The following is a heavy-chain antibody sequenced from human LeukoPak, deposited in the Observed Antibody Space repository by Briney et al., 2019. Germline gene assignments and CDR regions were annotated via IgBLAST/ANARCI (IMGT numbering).Heavy chain of an antibody. Sequence: VASVKVSCKASGYTFTSYYMHWVRQAPGQGLEWMGGIIPIFGTANYAQKFQGRVTITADESTSTAYMELSSLRSEDTAVYYCARGGYSNYAYFDYWGQGTPVTVSS. J-gene: IGHJ4*02. V-gene: IGHV1-69*13. CDR3: ARGGYSNYAYFDY. CDR1: GYTFTSYY. CDR2: IIPIFGTA. D-gene: IGHD4-11*01.